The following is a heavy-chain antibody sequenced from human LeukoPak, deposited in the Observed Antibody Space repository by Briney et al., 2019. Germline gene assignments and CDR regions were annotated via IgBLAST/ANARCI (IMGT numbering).Heavy chain of an antibody. V-gene: IGHV3-30*03. CDR3: ARDQGVITTGSFDY. J-gene: IGHJ4*02. CDR2: ISYDGSNK. D-gene: IGHD3-22*01. CDR1: GFTFSGFG. Sequence: GKSLRLSCAASGFTFSGFGMHWVRQAPGKGLEWVAVISYDGSNKYYADSVKGRFTISRDNSKNTLYLQMNSLRAEDTAVYYCARDQGVITTGSFDYWGQGTLVTVSS.